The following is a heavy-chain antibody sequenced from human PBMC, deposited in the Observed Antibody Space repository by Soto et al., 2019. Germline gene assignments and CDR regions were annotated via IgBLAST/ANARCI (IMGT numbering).Heavy chain of an antibody. Sequence: QVQLVQSGAEVKKPGASVKVSCKASGYTFTSNGISWVRQAPGQGLEWMGWISAYNGNTNYAQKLQGRVTMTTDTSTSTAYMELRSLRSDDTAVYYCARDAARYYYDSSGYEGYWGQGTLVTVSS. D-gene: IGHD3-22*01. CDR3: ARDAARYYYDSSGYEGY. J-gene: IGHJ4*02. V-gene: IGHV1-18*01. CDR1: GYTFTSNG. CDR2: ISAYNGNT.